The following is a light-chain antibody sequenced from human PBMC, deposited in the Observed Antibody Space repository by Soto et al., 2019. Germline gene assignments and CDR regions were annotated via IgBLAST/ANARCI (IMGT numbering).Light chain of an antibody. J-gene: IGKJ1*01. V-gene: IGKV1-5*01. Sequence: DIQMTQSPSTQSASVGDRVTITCRASQSTSSWLAWYQQKPGKAPKVLIYDASSLESGVPSRFSGSGSGTEFTLTISSLQPDDFATYYCQQYNSYSTFGQGTKVEIK. CDR2: DAS. CDR3: QQYNSYST. CDR1: QSTSSW.